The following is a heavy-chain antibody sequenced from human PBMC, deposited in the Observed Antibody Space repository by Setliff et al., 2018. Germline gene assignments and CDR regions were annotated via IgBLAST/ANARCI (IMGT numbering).Heavy chain of an antibody. CDR1: GDSISSSSYY. D-gene: IGHD7-27*01. V-gene: IGHV4-39*01. Sequence: LSLTCSVSGDSISSSSYYWGWIRQPPGKGLEWIGSINYSGDTYYIPSLLSRVTISVDTSKNQFSLKLSSVTAADTSVYFCARHRPNLPFDAWGQGALVTVSS. CDR2: INYSGDT. CDR3: ARHRPNLPFDA. J-gene: IGHJ4*02.